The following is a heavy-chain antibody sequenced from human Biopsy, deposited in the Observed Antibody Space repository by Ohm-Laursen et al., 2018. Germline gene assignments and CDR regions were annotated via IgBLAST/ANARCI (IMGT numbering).Heavy chain of an antibody. CDR1: GFTFDDYA. CDR2: ISWNSGSI. J-gene: IGHJ3*02. D-gene: IGHD6-19*01. Sequence: SLRLSCSASGFTFDDYAMHWVRQAPGRGLEWVSGISWNSGSIGYADSVKGRFTISRDNAKNSLYLQMNSLRAEDTALYYCAKDRRAVAGYDAFDIWGQGTMVTVSS. V-gene: IGHV3-9*01. CDR3: AKDRRAVAGYDAFDI.